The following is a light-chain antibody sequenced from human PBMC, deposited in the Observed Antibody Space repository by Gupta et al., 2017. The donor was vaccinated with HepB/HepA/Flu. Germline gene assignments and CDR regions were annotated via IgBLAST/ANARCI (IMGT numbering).Light chain of an antibody. CDR1: QEISNH. V-gene: IGKV1-33*01. Sequence: DIQMTQSPSSLSASVGDRGTITCQASQEISNHLNWYQQKPGKAPKLMIYDASNGEKGVPSRFSGSGSGXDFSFTXSIRRHEDIAKYYLQQDDNLNTFGXGTKVEIK. CDR2: DAS. CDR3: QQDDNLNT. J-gene: IGKJ4*01.